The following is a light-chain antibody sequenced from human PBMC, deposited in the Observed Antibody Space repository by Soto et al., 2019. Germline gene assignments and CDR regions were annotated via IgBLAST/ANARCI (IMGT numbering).Light chain of an antibody. V-gene: IGLV2-8*01. CDR2: EVS. CDR1: SSDVGGYNY. Sequence: QSALTQPPSASGSPGQSVTISCTGTSSDVGGYNYVSWYQQHPGKAPKLMIYEVSKRPSGVPDRFSGSKSGNTASLTVSGLQAEDEADYYCRSYAGRNTLVFGGGPQLTVL. CDR3: RSYAGRNTLV. J-gene: IGLJ2*01.